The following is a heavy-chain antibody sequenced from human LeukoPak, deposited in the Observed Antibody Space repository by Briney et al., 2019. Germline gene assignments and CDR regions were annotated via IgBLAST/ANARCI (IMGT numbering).Heavy chain of an antibody. CDR1: GYTFTSYA. J-gene: IGHJ5*02. D-gene: IGHD3-3*01. CDR2: ISAYNGNT. CDR3: ARVSLIFGVVIIPNNWFDP. Sequence: GASVKVSCKASGYTFTSYAMHWVRQAPGQRLEWMGWISAYNGNTNYAQKLQGRVTMTTDTSTSTAYMELRSLRSDDTAVYYCARVSLIFGVVIIPNNWFDPWGQGTLVTVSS. V-gene: IGHV1-18*01.